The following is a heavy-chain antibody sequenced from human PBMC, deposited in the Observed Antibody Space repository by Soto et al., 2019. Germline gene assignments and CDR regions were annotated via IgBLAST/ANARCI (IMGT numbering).Heavy chain of an antibody. J-gene: IGHJ4*02. V-gene: IGHV3-48*01. CDR1: GFTFCNYS. CDR2: ISSTGETT. D-gene: IGHD3-10*02. Sequence: EVQLVESGGGLVPPGGSLRLSCAASGFTFCNYSMNWVRQAPGKGLEWVSVISSTGETTYYADSVTCRLTIYRHNANNSLFLQINSLTAEDTAVYYCARDVRLPHYWGQGPLVTVSS. CDR3: ARDVRLPHY.